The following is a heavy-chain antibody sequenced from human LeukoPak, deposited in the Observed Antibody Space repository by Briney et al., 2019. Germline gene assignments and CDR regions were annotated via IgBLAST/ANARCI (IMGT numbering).Heavy chain of an antibody. CDR2: IWYDGSNK. J-gene: IGHJ4*02. D-gene: IGHD6-13*01. CDR1: GFTFSSYG. Sequence: PGGSLRLSCAASGFTFSSYGMHWVRQAPGKGLEWVAVIWYDGSNKYYADSVKGRFTISRDNSKNTLYLQMNGLRAEDTAVYYCARVGYSSSWDRYYFDYWGQGTLVTVSS. V-gene: IGHV3-33*01. CDR3: ARVGYSSSWDRYYFDY.